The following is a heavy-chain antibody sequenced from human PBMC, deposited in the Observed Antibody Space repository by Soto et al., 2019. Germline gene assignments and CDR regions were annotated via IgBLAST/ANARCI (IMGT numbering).Heavy chain of an antibody. V-gene: IGHV3-7*01. CDR3: ARDRGMYSPSSLDY. D-gene: IGHD6-6*01. Sequence: GGSLRLSCAASGFTFSSYWMSWVRQAPGKGLEWEANIKEDGSEKYYVDSVKGRFTISRDNAKNSLYLQMNSLRAEDTAVYYCARDRGMYSPSSLDYSCQGTLVTLSS. CDR2: IKEDGSEK. CDR1: GFTFSSYW. J-gene: IGHJ4*02.